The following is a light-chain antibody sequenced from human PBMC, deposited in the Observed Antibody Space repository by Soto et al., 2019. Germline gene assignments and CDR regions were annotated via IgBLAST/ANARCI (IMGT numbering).Light chain of an antibody. J-gene: IGKJ2*01. V-gene: IGKV1-39*01. Sequence: DIQMTQSPASLSASVGDRVTITCRPSQSIDNFLNWYQQKPGKAPNLLIYAASSLHSGVSSRFSGSGSGTDFPLTISRQQPEDSATYYCQQSYSLPYTFGQGTKVEIK. CDR1: QSIDNF. CDR2: AAS. CDR3: QQSYSLPYT.